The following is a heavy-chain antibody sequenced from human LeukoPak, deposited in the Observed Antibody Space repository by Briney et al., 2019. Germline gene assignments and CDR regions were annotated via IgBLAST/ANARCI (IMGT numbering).Heavy chain of an antibody. CDR3: ARHMLRDFDWLSPFDY. V-gene: IGHV3-11*01. J-gene: IGHJ4*02. Sequence: GGSLRLSCAASGFTFSDYYMSWIRQAPGKGLEWVSYISSSGSTIYYGDSVKDRFTISRDDAKNSLYLQMSSLRAEDTAMYYCARHMLRDFDWLSPFDYWGQGNLVTVSS. CDR2: ISSSGSTI. CDR1: GFTFSDYY. D-gene: IGHD3-9*01.